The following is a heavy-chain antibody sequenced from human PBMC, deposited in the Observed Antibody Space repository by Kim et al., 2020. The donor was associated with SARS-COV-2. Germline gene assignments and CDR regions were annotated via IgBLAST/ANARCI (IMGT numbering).Heavy chain of an antibody. V-gene: IGHV4-39*01. D-gene: IGHD4-17*01. CDR3: ATDYGDYALDP. Sequence: SSTPSLKGRVTISVDTSKNQFSLRLGSVTAADTAVYYCATDYGDYALDPWGQGTLVTVSS. J-gene: IGHJ5*02.